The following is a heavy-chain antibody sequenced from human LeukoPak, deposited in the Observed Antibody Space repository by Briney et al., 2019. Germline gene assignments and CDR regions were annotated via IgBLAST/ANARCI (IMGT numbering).Heavy chain of an antibody. CDR2: ISAYNGNT. J-gene: IGHJ5*02. CDR3: ARSYSSGSTSRWDPTGTWFDP. D-gene: IGHD2-2*01. V-gene: IGHV1-18*01. Sequence: ASVKVSCKASGYTFTSYGISWVRQAPGQGLEWMGWISAYNGNTNYAQKLQGRVTMTTDTSTSTAYMVLRSLRSDDTAVYYCARSYSSGSTSRWDPTGTWFDPWGQGTLVTVSS. CDR1: GYTFTSYG.